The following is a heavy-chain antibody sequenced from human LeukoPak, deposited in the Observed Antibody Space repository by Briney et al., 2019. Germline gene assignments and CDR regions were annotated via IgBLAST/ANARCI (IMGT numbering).Heavy chain of an antibody. CDR3: AKGLPDIVVVVAADNWFDP. CDR1: GFIFSNYW. V-gene: IGHV3-23*01. D-gene: IGHD2-15*01. Sequence: GGSLRLSCATSGFIFSNYWMSWVRQAPGKGLEWVSAISGSGGSTYYTDSVKGRFTISRDNSKSTLYLQMNSLRAEDTAVYYCAKGLPDIVVVVAADNWFDPWGQGTLVTVSS. CDR2: ISGSGGST. J-gene: IGHJ5*02.